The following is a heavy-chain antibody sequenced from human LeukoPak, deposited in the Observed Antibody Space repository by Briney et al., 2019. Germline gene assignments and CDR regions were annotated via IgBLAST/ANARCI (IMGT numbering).Heavy chain of an antibody. Sequence: PSQTLSLTCAVSGGPISSGGYSWSWIRQPPGKGLEWIGYIYHSGSTYYNPSLKSRVTISVDRSKNQFSLKLSSVTAADTAVYYCARRVGEYGMDVWGQGTTVTVSS. V-gene: IGHV4-30-2*01. CDR2: IYHSGST. J-gene: IGHJ6*02. D-gene: IGHD1-26*01. CDR1: GGPISSGGYS. CDR3: ARRVGEYGMDV.